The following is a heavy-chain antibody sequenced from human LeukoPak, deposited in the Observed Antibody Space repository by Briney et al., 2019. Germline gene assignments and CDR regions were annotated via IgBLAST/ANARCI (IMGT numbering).Heavy chain of an antibody. CDR3: ARDDGFSCYSY. D-gene: IGHD3/OR15-3a*01. CDR1: GFTFSNYW. Sequence: GRSLRLSCAASGFTFSNYWMTWVRQAPGKGLEWVANMNLDGSEKYYVDSVKGRFIISRDNAKNSLYLQMNSLTVEDTAIYYCARDDGFSCYSYWGQGTLVTVSS. V-gene: IGHV3-7*01. J-gene: IGHJ4*02. CDR2: MNLDGSEK.